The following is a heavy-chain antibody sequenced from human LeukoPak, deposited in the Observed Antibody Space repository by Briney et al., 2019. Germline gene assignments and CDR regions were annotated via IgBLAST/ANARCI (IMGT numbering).Heavy chain of an antibody. D-gene: IGHD3-22*01. CDR3: AKVSRDSTGSDAFDI. CDR1: GFTFSSYW. J-gene: IGHJ3*02. Sequence: GGSLKLSYAASGFTFSSYWMHWVRQAPGKGLVWVSHINSDGRSTTYADSVKGRFTISRDNAKNTLYLQMNSLRAEDTAVYYCAKVSRDSTGSDAFDIWGQGTMVTVSS. CDR2: INSDGRST. V-gene: IGHV3-74*03.